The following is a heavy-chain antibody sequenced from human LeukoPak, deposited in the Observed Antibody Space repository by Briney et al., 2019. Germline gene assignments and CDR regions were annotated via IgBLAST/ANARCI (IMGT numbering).Heavy chain of an antibody. CDR1: GGSISSYY. Sequence: PSETLSLTCTVSGGSISSYYWSWIRQPPGKGLEWIGYIYYSGSTNYNPSLKSRVTISVDTSKNQFSLKLSSVTAADTAVYYCARVYYDFWSGYPLRWFDPWGQGTLVTVSS. CDR2: IYYSGST. CDR3: ARVYYDFWSGYPLRWFDP. D-gene: IGHD3-3*01. J-gene: IGHJ5*02. V-gene: IGHV4-59*12.